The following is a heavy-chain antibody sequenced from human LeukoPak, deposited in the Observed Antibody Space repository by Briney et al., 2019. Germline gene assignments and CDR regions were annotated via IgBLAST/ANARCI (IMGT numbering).Heavy chain of an antibody. CDR1: GFNLSSLN. V-gene: IGHV3-21*01. Sequence: GGSPGLSCGASGFNLSSLNVNRGRQAPGKGGGGVSSISSSSSYIYYADSVKGRFTISRDNAKNSLYLQMNSLRAEDTAVYYCARGGRSHNNWFDPWGQGTLVTVSS. D-gene: IGHD6-13*01. J-gene: IGHJ5*02. CDR3: ARGGRSHNNWFDP. CDR2: ISSSSSYI.